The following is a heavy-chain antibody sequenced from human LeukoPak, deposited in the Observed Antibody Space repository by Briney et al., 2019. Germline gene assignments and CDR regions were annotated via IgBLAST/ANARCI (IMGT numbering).Heavy chain of an antibody. J-gene: IGHJ6*02. D-gene: IGHD3-9*01. Sequence: ASVKVSCKAPGYTFTGYYMHWVRQAPGQGLEWMGWINPNSGGTNYAQKFQGRVTMTRDTSISTAYMELSRLRSDDTAVYYCARDGQNYDILTGYLARGMDVWGQGTTVTVSS. CDR3: ARDGQNYDILTGYLARGMDV. V-gene: IGHV1-2*02. CDR2: INPNSGGT. CDR1: GYTFTGYY.